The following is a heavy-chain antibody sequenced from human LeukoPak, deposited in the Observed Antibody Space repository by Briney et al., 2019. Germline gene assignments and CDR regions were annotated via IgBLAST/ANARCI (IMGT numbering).Heavy chain of an antibody. CDR2: IYYSGST. D-gene: IGHD6-19*01. Sequence: SETLSLTCTVSGGSISSYYWSWIRQPPGKGLEWIGYIYYSGSTNYNPSLKSRVTISVDTSKNQFSLKLSSVTAADTAVYYCATAGKQWLRPFDYWGQGTLVTVSS. CDR1: GGSISSYY. J-gene: IGHJ4*02. V-gene: IGHV4-59*01. CDR3: ATAGKQWLRPFDY.